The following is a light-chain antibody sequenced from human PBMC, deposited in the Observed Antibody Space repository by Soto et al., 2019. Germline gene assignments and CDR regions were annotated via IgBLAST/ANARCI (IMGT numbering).Light chain of an antibody. V-gene: IGLV2-14*01. Sequence: QSALTQPASVSGSPGQSITISCTGTSSDVGAYNYVSWYQQYPGKAPKLMIYGVTNRPSGVSNRFSGSKSGTSASLAITGLQAEDEADYYCQAYDYSLTASVFGGGTKLTVL. J-gene: IGLJ3*02. CDR1: SSDVGAYNY. CDR3: QAYDYSLTASV. CDR2: GVT.